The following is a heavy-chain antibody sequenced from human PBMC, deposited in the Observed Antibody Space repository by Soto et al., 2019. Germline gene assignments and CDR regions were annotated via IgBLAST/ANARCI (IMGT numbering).Heavy chain of an antibody. D-gene: IGHD6-13*01. CDR2: IFHDGTA. V-gene: IGHV4-4*02. J-gene: IGHJ5*02. CDR3: ARHLGALGIAAQTNWFDP. Sequence: PSETLSLTCAVSGVSISSGNWWTWVRQTPQRGLEYIGEIFHDGTANYYPSFERRVAISVDTSKNQFSLKLSSVTAADTAVYYCARHLGALGIAAQTNWFDPWGQGTLVTVSS. CDR1: GVSISSGNW.